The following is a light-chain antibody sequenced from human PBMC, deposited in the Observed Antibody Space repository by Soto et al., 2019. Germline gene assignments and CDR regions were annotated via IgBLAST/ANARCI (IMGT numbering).Light chain of an antibody. CDR3: QQYNNWPPT. CDR2: GAS. J-gene: IGKJ1*01. V-gene: IGKV3-15*01. Sequence: EIVMTQSPATLSVSPGEGATLSCRTSQRVSSNLAWYQQKPGQAPRLLIYGASTRATGISARFSGNGSGTEFTLTISGLQSEDFAVYYCQQYNNWPPTFGQGTKV. CDR1: QRVSSN.